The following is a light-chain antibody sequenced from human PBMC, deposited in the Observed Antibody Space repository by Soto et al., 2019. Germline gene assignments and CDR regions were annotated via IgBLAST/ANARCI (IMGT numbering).Light chain of an antibody. CDR3: ATWDDSLNSPL. J-gene: IGLJ2*01. CDR1: SFNIGSET. V-gene: IGLV1-44*01. Sequence: QSVLTQPPSASGTPGQTITISCSGSSFNIGSETVHWYQQFPGTAPKLLIYSNDQRPSGVPDRFSGSKAGTSASLAISGLQFEDEADYYCATWDDSLNSPLFGGGTQLTVL. CDR2: SND.